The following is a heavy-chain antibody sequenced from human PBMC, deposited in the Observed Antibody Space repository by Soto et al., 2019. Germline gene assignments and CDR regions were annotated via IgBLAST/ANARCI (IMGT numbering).Heavy chain of an antibody. Sequence: PSETLSLTCTVSGDSVSSYYWSWIRQPPGKGLEWIGYIYVSGSTNYNPSLKSRVTISLDTSKIQFSLKLSSVTDADTAVYYCARGVLRYYYYGMDVWGHGTLVTVSS. CDR1: GDSVSSYY. CDR2: IYVSGST. V-gene: IGHV4-59*02. CDR3: ARGVLRYYYYGMDV. J-gene: IGHJ6*02.